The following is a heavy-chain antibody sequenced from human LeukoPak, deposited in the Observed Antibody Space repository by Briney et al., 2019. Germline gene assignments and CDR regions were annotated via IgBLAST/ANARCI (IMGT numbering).Heavy chain of an antibody. Sequence: PSETLSLTCTVSGGSISSYYWSWIRQPAGKGLEWIGRIYASGTTNYNPSLKSRVTISEDKSKSQFSLKLTSVTAADTAVYYCARDSPYYYYYYMDVWGKGTTVTVSS. J-gene: IGHJ6*03. CDR2: IYASGTT. V-gene: IGHV4-4*07. CDR1: GGSISSYY. CDR3: ARDSPYYYYYYMDV.